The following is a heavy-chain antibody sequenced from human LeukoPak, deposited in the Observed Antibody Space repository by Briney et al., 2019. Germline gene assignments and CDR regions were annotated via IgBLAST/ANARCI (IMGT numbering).Heavy chain of an antibody. V-gene: IGHV3-74*03. CDR3: ARASGRHSDSSGYYPHPVDY. J-gene: IGHJ4*02. CDR1: GFIFSREW. Sequence: GGSLRLSCAASGFIFSREWMHWVRQAPGRGLVWVSRVNTDGSSTVYADSVKGRFTISRDNAKNTLYLQMNSLRAADTAVYYCARASGRHSDSSGYYPHPVDYWGQGTLVTVSS. CDR2: VNTDGSST. D-gene: IGHD3-22*01.